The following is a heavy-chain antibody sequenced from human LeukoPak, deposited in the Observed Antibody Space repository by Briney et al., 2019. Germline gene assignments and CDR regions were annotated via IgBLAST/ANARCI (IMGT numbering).Heavy chain of an antibody. J-gene: IGHJ4*02. V-gene: IGHV1-8*01. CDR3: ARGTSYCSGGSCYSDWFDY. D-gene: IGHD2-15*01. Sequence: MXXKRGNTGYAQKFQGRVTMTRNTSISTAYMELSSLRSEDTAAYYCARGTSYCSGGSCYSDWFDYWGQGTLVTVSS. CDR2: MXXKRGNT.